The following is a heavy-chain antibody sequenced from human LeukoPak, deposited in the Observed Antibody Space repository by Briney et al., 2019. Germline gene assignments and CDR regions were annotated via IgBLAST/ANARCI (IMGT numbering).Heavy chain of an antibody. Sequence: KPSETLSLTCTVSGGSISSSNYYWGWIRQPPGKGLEWIGNIYYSGSTYYNPSFKSRLTISVDTSKNQFSLKLSSVTAADTAVYYCASLRTGDFDYWGQGALSPSPQ. J-gene: IGHJ4*02. CDR1: GGSISSSNYY. D-gene: IGHD3-10*01. CDR3: ASLRTGDFDY. V-gene: IGHV4-39*01. CDR2: IYYSGST.